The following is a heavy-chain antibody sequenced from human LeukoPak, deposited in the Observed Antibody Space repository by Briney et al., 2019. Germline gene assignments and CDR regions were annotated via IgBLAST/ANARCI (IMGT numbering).Heavy chain of an antibody. J-gene: IGHJ4*02. CDR1: GGSISSYY. D-gene: IGHD6-6*01. Sequence: SETLSLTCTVSGGSISSYYWSWIRQPPGKGLEWIGYIYYSGSTNYNPSLTSRVTISVDTSKNQFSLKLSSVTAADTAVYYCARTRDPFEYSSSFDYWGQGTLVTVSS. V-gene: IGHV4-59*01. CDR3: ARTRDPFEYSSSFDY. CDR2: IYYSGST.